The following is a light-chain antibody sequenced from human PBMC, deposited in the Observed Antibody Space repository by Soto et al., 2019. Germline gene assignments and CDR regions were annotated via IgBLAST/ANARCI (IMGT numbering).Light chain of an antibody. CDR3: KLYSGPPWT. J-gene: IGKJ1*01. Sequence: EIVLTQSPGTLSLSPGERATLSCRASQTINNKYLAWYQQEPGQAPRLLIHGVSIRATGIPDRFSGSGSGTDFTLTISRLEPEDFAVYYCKLYSGPPWTFGQGTKVEI. CDR2: GVS. V-gene: IGKV3-20*01. CDR1: QTINNKY.